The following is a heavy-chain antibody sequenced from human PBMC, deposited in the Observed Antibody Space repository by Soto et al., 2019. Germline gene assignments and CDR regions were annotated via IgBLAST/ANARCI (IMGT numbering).Heavy chain of an antibody. J-gene: IGHJ3*02. D-gene: IGHD2-8*02. CDR1: GFTFSRFL. CDR2: IHPDGSEK. Sequence: GGSLRLSCAASGFTFSRFLMDWVGQAPGKGLEWVANIHPDGSEKHYVDSVKGRFTISRDGSKNTVYLQMNSLTAGDTAVYYCAKATATGGGAFDICGQGTMVTVSS. V-gene: IGHV3-7*03. CDR3: AKATATGGGAFDI.